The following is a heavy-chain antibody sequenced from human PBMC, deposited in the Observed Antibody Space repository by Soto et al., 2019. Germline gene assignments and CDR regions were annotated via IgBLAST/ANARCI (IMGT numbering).Heavy chain of an antibody. D-gene: IGHD4-17*01. J-gene: IGHJ4*02. V-gene: IGHV3-66*01. CDR2: IYSGGST. Sequence: EVQLVESGGGLVQPGGSLRLSCAASGFTVSSNYMSWVRQAPGKGLEWVSVIYSGGSTYYADSVKGRFTISRDNSKNTLYLQMNSLGAEDTAVYYCARDTRDYGDYEGFFDYWGQGTLVTVSS. CDR1: GFTVSSNY. CDR3: ARDTRDYGDYEGFFDY.